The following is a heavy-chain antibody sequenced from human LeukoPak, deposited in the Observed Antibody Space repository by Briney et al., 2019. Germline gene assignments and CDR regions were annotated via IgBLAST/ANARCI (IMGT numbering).Heavy chain of an antibody. J-gene: IGHJ4*02. D-gene: IGHD1-26*01. Sequence: SETLSLTCADCGGSISSNYWSWIRQPPGKGLEWIWYIYYSRSTNYNPSLKRPVTITVETSKNQFSLKLSSVTAADTAVYYCARVSGRHDDFYYWGQGALVTVSS. CDR1: GGSISSNY. CDR3: ARVSGRHDDFYY. CDR2: IYYSRST. V-gene: IGHV4-59*01.